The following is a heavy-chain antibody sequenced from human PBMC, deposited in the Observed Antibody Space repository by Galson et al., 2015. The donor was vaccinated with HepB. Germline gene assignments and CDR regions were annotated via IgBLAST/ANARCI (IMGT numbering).Heavy chain of an antibody. J-gene: IGHJ5*02. D-gene: IGHD2-2*01. CDR2: ISSSSSTI. Sequence: SLRLSCAASGFTFSSYSVNWVRQAPGKGLEWVSYISSSSSTIYYADSVKGRFTISRDNAKNSLYLQMNSLRDEDTAVYYCAREPPYCSSTSCLGGWFDPWGQGTLVTVSS. CDR1: GFTFSSYS. V-gene: IGHV3-48*02. CDR3: AREPPYCSSTSCLGGWFDP.